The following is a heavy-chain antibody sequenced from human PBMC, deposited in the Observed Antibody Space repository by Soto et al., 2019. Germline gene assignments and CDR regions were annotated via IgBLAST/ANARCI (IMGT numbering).Heavy chain of an antibody. J-gene: IGHJ3*02. CDR2: IYYSGST. CDR3: ARGSVTLSGAFDI. V-gene: IGHV4-59*01. CDR1: GGSISSYY. D-gene: IGHD3-10*01. Sequence: SETLSLTCTVSGGSISSYYWSWIRQPPGKGLEWIGYIYYSGSTNYNPSLKSRVTISVDTSKNQFSLKLSSVTAADTAVYYCARGSVTLSGAFDIWGQGTMLTVSS.